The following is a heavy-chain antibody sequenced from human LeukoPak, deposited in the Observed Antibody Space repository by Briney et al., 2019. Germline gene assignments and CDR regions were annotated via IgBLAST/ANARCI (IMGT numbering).Heavy chain of an antibody. Sequence: GRSLRLSCVVSGLTFSNHWMSWVRHPAGKGLEWVANIQKVGSEKHYVDSVEGRFNISRDNAENSLFLQLNSLRAVDTGVYYCVRLWDNSGFFGYWGQGALVTVSS. V-gene: IGHV3-7*01. CDR3: VRLWDNSGFFGY. CDR1: GLTFSNHW. J-gene: IGHJ4*02. CDR2: IQKVGSEK. D-gene: IGHD3-22*01.